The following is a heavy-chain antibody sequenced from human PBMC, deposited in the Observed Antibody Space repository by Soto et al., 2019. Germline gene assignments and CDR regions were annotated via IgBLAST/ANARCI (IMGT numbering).Heavy chain of an antibody. V-gene: IGHV3-30*18. CDR3: AKDSRRGTGFWSGYYEGQYGMDV. Sequence: QVQLVESGGGVVQPGRSLRLSCAASGFTFSSYGMHWVRQAPGKGLEWVAVISYDGSNKYYADSVKGRFTISRDNSKNTMHLQTNVLRAEDRAVYYCAKDSRRGTGFWSGYYEGQYGMDVWGQGTTVTVSS. D-gene: IGHD3-3*01. J-gene: IGHJ6*02. CDR1: GFTFSSYG. CDR2: ISYDGSNK.